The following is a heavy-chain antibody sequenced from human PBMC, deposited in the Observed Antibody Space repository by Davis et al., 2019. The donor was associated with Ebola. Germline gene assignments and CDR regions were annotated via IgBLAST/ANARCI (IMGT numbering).Heavy chain of an antibody. D-gene: IGHD6-13*01. CDR1: GYIFTDNY. CDR2: INPKSGGT. Sequence: ASVKVSCKASGYIFTDNYMHWVRQAPGQGLEWMGWINPKSGGTNYAQKFQGRVTMTRDTSISTAYMELSRLRSDDTAVYYCARGSSWYVYYYYYMDVWGKGTTVTVSS. V-gene: IGHV1-2*02. CDR3: ARGSSWYVYYYYYMDV. J-gene: IGHJ6*03.